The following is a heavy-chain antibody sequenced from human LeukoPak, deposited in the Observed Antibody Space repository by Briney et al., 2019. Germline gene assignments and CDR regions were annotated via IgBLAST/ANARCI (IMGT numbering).Heavy chain of an antibody. CDR3: ARDRQWLDPDYYYGMDV. Sequence: ASVKVSCKASGYTFTGYGISWVRQAPGQGLEWMGWISAYNGNTNYAQKLQGRVTMTTDTSTSTAYMELRSLRSDDTAVYYCARDRQWLDPDYYYGMDVWGQGTTVTVSS. D-gene: IGHD6-19*01. CDR2: ISAYNGNT. J-gene: IGHJ6*02. V-gene: IGHV1-18*01. CDR1: GYTFTGYG.